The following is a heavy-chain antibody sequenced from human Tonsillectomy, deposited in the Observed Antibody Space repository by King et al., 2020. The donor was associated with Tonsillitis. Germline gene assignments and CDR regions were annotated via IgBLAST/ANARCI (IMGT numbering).Heavy chain of an antibody. V-gene: IGHV3-11*05. CDR1: GFTFSDYY. CDR2: ISSSSSYT. Sequence: VQLVESGGGLVKPGGSLRLSCAASGFTFSDYYMSWIRQAPGKGLEWVSYISSSSSYTNYADSVKGRFTISRDNAKNLLYLQMNSLRAEDTAVYYCAGDVPIACSGGSCSSHFFDYWGQGTLVTVSS. D-gene: IGHD2-15*01. CDR3: AGDVPIACSGGSCSSHFFDY. J-gene: IGHJ4*02.